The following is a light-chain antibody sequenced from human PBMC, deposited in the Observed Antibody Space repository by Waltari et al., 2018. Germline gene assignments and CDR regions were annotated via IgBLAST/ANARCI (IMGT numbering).Light chain of an antibody. V-gene: IGLV2-23*02. CDR2: EVT. CDR1: SGDIGGSAL. J-gene: IGLJ2*01. Sequence: QSALTQPASVSGSPGQSITISCTGTSGDIGGSALVSWYQQHPGKVPRLLIYEVTTRPSGVSSRFSGSKSDNSATLTISALQTEDEADYYCSSYSRGSSFVLFGGGTRLTVL. CDR3: SSYSRGSSFVL.